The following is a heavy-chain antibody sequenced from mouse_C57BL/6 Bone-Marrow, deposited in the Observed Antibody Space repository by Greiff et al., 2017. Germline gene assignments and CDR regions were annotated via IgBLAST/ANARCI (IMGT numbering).Heavy chain of an antibody. Sequence: VQLQQSGAELVRPGASVKLSCTASGFNIKDYYIHWVKQRPEQGLEWIGWIDPEIGDTEYASKFQGKATITSDTSSNTASLQLSSLTSEDTAVYYCSSFDGNYFDFWGQGTPLTVAS. J-gene: IGHJ2*01. CDR1: GFNIKDYY. CDR2: IDPEIGDT. CDR3: SSFDGNYFDF. D-gene: IGHD2-3*01. V-gene: IGHV14-4*01.